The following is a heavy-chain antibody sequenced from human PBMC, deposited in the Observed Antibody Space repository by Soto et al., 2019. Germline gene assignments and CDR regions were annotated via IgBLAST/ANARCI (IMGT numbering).Heavy chain of an antibody. D-gene: IGHD2-21*02. CDR1: GFTFSSYG. J-gene: IGHJ5*01. V-gene: IGHV3-33*01. CDR2: IWYDGRNE. Sequence: LRLSCVASGFTFSSYGMHWVRQAPGKGLEWVAFIWYDGRNENYTDSVKGRFSISRDNSKNTLFLQMNSLRVDDTAVYYCARGTATDGLDSWGQGTLVTVSS. CDR3: ARGTATDGLDS.